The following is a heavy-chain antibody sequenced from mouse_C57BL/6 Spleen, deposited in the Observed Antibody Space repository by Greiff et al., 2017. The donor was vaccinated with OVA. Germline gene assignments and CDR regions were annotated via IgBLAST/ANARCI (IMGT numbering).Heavy chain of an antibody. Sequence: VQLQQSGAELVMPGASVKLSCKASGYTFTSYWMHWVKQRPGQGLEWIGEIDPSDSYTNYNQKFKGKSTLTVDKSSSTAYMQLSSLTSEDSAVYYCARTLYYDEGGYFDYWGQGTTLTVSS. CDR2: IDPSDSYT. CDR3: ARTLYYDEGGYFDY. CDR1: GYTFTSYW. J-gene: IGHJ2*01. D-gene: IGHD1-1*01. V-gene: IGHV1-69*01.